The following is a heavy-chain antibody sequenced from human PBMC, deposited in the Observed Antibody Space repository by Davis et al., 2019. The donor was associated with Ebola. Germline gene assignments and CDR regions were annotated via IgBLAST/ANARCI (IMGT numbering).Heavy chain of an antibody. CDR2: IYTSGST. J-gene: IGHJ5*02. V-gene: IGHV4-4*07. Sequence: PGGSLRLSCTVSGGSISSYYWSWIRQPAGKGLEWIGRIYTSGSTNYNPSLKSRVTMSVDTSKNQFSLKLSSVTAADTAVYYCARQPRWFDPWGQGTLVTVSS. CDR1: GGSISSYY. CDR3: ARQPRWFDP.